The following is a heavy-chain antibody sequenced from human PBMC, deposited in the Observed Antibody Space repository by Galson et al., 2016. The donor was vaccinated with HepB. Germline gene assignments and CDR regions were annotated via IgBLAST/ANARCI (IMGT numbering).Heavy chain of an antibody. CDR3: AKGDSGNFLYYFDY. J-gene: IGHJ4*02. CDR1: GFSFSSYA. V-gene: IGHV3-23*01. CDR2: ISDSSGSA. Sequence: SLRLSCAASGFSFSSYAMSWVPQASGKGLEWVSTISDSSGSAYYADSVKGRFTISRDNSKNTLYLQVNSLRAEDTAVYHCAKGDSGNFLYYFDYWGQGTLVTVSS. D-gene: IGHD1-26*01.